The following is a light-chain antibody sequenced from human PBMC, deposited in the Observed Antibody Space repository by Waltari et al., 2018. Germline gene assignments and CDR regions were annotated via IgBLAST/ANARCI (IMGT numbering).Light chain of an antibody. CDR2: DAS. CDR3: QQRSSWPLT. Sequence: EIVLTQSPATLSLSPGERDTLSCRASQSVRSYLAWYQQKPGQAPRLLIYDASNRATGIPARFSGSGSGTDFTLTISSLEPEDFAVYFCQQRSSWPLTFGGGTKVEIK. V-gene: IGKV3-11*01. J-gene: IGKJ4*01. CDR1: QSVRSY.